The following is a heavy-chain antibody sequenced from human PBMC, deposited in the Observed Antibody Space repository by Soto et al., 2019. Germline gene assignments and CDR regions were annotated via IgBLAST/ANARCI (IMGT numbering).Heavy chain of an antibody. CDR2: IIPIFGTA. CDR1: GGTFSSYA. CDR3: ARGWSNYYYYGMDV. J-gene: IGHJ6*02. D-gene: IGHD6-13*01. Sequence: SVKVSCKASGGTFSSYAISWVRQARGQGLEWMGGIIPIFGTANYAQKFQGRVTITADESTSTAYMELSSLRSEDTAVYYCARGWSNYYYYGMDVWGQGTTVTVSS. V-gene: IGHV1-69*13.